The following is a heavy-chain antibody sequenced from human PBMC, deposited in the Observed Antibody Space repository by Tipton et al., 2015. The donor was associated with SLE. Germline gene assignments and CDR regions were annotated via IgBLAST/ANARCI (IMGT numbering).Heavy chain of an antibody. J-gene: IGHJ6*02. CDR2: LSDSGST. V-gene: IGHV4-59*12. CDR3: ARDKIPVYSGSYLAGYYYGMDV. Sequence: TLSLTCTVSGDSISGYYWSWIRQPPGKGLEWIGYLSDSGSTNYNPSLKSRVTISVDTSRNQFSLKLSSVTAADTAVYYCARDKIPVYSGSYLAGYYYGMDVWGQGTTVTVSS. CDR1: GDSISGYY. D-gene: IGHD1-26*01.